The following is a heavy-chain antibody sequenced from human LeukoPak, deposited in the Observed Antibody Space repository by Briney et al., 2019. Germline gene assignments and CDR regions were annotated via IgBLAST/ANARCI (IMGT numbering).Heavy chain of an antibody. V-gene: IGHV5-51*01. CDR1: GYTFTNFW. D-gene: IGHD4-23*01. CDR2: IFPGDSDT. J-gene: IGHJ4*02. Sequence: GESLKISCKASGYTFTNFWIGWVRQMLGEGLEWMGIIFPGDSDTRYSPSFQGQVTISVDKSIDTAYLQWNRVKASDTAMYYCARPARPAITVAAHDYWGQGTLVTVSS. CDR3: ARPARPAITVAAHDY.